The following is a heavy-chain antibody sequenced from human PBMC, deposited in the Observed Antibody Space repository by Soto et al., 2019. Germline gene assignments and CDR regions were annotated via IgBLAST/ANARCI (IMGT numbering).Heavy chain of an antibody. CDR1: GFTFSSYS. J-gene: IGHJ4*02. CDR3: ARANYYGSPGDFDY. Sequence: EVQLVESGGGLVQPGGSLRLSCAASGFTFSSYSMNWVRQAPGKGLEWVSYISSSSSTIYYADYVKGRFSISRDNAKNSLYLQMNSLRAKDTPVYYCARANYYGSPGDFDYWGQGTLVTVSS. CDR2: ISSSSSTI. D-gene: IGHD3-10*01. V-gene: IGHV3-48*01.